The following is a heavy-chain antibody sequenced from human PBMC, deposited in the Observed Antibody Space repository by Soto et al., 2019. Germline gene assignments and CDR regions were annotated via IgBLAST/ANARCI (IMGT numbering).Heavy chain of an antibody. D-gene: IGHD3-10*01. V-gene: IGHV4-34*01. CDR3: ARRPSSLYYYGSGSYNWFDP. J-gene: IGHJ5*02. CDR1: GGSFSGYY. CDR2: INHSGST. Sequence: QVQLQQWGAGLLKPSETLSLTCAVYGGSFSGYYWSWIRQPPGKGLEWIGEINHSGSTNYNPSLKSRVSISVDTAKNQFPLMLSSVAAADTAVYYCARRPSSLYYYGSGSYNWFDPWGQGTLVTVSS.